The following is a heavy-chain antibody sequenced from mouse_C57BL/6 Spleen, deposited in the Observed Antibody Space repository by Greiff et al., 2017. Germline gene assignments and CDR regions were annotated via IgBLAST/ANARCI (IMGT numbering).Heavy chain of an antibody. CDR3: ARVYYSNCAYSMDY. D-gene: IGHD2-5*01. Sequence: VQLQQSGAELMKPGASVKLSCKASGYTFTGYWIAWVKQRPGHGLEWIGEIKPGSGSTTYNEKFKGKATFTADTSSNTAYMQLSSLTTEDSAIYYCARVYYSNCAYSMDYWGQGTSVTVSS. CDR1: GYTFTGYW. CDR2: IKPGSGST. J-gene: IGHJ4*01. V-gene: IGHV1-9*01.